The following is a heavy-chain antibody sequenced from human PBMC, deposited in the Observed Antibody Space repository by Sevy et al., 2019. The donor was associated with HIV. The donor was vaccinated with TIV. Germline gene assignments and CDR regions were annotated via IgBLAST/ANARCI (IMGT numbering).Heavy chain of an antibody. D-gene: IGHD6-19*01. CDR3: AKDYDSSGWYGEYYFDY. Sequence: GGSLRLSCAASGFTFDDYAMHWVRQAPGKGLEWVSGISWNSGSIGYADSVKGRFAISRENPKNSLYLQMNSLRAEDTALYYCAKDYDSSGWYGEYYFDYWGHGTLVTVSS. V-gene: IGHV3-9*01. CDR1: GFTFDDYA. J-gene: IGHJ4*01. CDR2: ISWNSGSI.